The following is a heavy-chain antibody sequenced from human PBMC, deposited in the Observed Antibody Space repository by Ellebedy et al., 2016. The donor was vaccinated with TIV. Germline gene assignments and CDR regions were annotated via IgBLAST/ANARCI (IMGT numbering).Heavy chain of an antibody. CDR1: GFTFSFYW. J-gene: IGHJ4*02. V-gene: IGHV3-7*03. Sequence: GESLKISCAASGFTFSFYWMSWVRQAPGKGLEWVANIKQDGSEKNYVDSVKGRFTISRDNAKNPLYLQMNSLRAEDTAMYYCATEYSSSSHWGYWGQGTLVTVSS. CDR3: ATEYSSSSHWGY. CDR2: IKQDGSEK. D-gene: IGHD6-6*01.